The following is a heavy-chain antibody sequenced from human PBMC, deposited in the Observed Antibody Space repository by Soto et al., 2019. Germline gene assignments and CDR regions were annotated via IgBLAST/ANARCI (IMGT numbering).Heavy chain of an antibody. V-gene: IGHV4-59*08. CDR3: ARRGSSDYYYYYMDV. CDR1: GGSISSYY. CDR2: IYYSGST. D-gene: IGHD6-6*01. J-gene: IGHJ6*03. Sequence: QVQLQESGPGLVKPSETLSLTCTVSGGSISSYYWSWIRQPPGKGLEWIGYIYYSGSTNYNPTLKSRVTISVDTSKNQFSLKLSSVTAADTAVYYCARRGSSDYYYYYMDVWGKGTTVTVSS.